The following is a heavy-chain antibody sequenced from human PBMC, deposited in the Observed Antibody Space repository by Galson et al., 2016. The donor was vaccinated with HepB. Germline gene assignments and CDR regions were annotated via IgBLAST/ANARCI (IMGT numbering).Heavy chain of an antibody. V-gene: IGHV3-21*01. CDR2: ISGSRSSI. Sequence: SLRLSCAASGFTFSSYSMNWVRQAPGKGLEWVSSISGSRSSINFADSVKGRFTISRDNAKNSLYLQMNSLRAEDTAVYYCARDRCSGGRCYRHYSYYGMDVWGQGTTVTVSS. D-gene: IGHD2-15*01. J-gene: IGHJ6*02. CDR1: GFTFSSYS. CDR3: ARDRCSGGRCYRHYSYYGMDV.